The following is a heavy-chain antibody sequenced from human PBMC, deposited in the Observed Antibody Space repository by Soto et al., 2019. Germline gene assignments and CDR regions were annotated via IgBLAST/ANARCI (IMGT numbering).Heavy chain of an antibody. D-gene: IGHD3-3*01. Sequence: QVQLVQSGAEVKKPGASVKVSCKASGYTFTSYYMHWVRQAPGQGLEWMGIINPSGGSTSYAQKLQGRVTMTRDTSTSTVYMELSSLRSEDTAVYYCARVRYYDFWSGSPYFDYWGQGTLVTVSS. V-gene: IGHV1-46*01. J-gene: IGHJ4*02. CDR3: ARVRYYDFWSGSPYFDY. CDR1: GYTFTSYY. CDR2: INPSGGST.